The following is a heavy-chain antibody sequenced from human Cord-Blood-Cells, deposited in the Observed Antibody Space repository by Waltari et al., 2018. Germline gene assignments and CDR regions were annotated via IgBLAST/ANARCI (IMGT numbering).Heavy chain of an antibody. V-gene: IGHV1-69*09. J-gene: IGHJ3*02. CDR3: ARGPDCSSTSCYAFDI. CDR1: GGTFSSYA. Sequence: QVQLVQSGAEVKKPGSSVKVSCKASGGTFSSYAISWVRQAPGQGLEWMGRIIPILGIANYAQKFQGRVTITADKSTSTAYMELSSLRSEDTAVYYCARGPDCSSTSCYAFDIWGQGTMVTVSS. D-gene: IGHD2-2*01. CDR2: IIPILGIA.